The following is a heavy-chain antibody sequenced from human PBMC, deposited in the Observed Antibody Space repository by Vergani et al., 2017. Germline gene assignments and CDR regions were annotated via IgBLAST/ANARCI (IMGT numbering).Heavy chain of an antibody. CDR3: ARSQGKYWYFDL. D-gene: IGHD4-23*01. V-gene: IGHV4-38-2*01. CDR2: IHNRGKT. Sequence: VRLAESGPGLVKPSETLSLTCSVSGYSIGSGFYWAWIRQSPGEVLQWLTSIHNRGKTYHNPSIKSRVSVSLDTSQHRFSLNLTSVTATDTTVYYCARSQGKYWYFDLGGPGSLVTGSS. CDR1: GYSIGSGFY. J-gene: IGHJ2*01.